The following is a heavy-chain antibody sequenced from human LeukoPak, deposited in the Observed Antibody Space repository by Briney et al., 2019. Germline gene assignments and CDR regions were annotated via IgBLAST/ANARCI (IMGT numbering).Heavy chain of an antibody. CDR3: ARPSVAGIVLNWFDP. V-gene: IGHV1-2*02. D-gene: IGHD6-19*01. J-gene: IGHJ5*02. CDR1: GYTFSSYA. CDR2: INPNSGGT. Sequence: ASVKVSCKASGYTFSSYAMHWVRQAPGQGLEWMGWINPNSGGTNYAQKFQGRVTMTRDTSISTAYMELSRLRSDDTAVYYCARPSVAGIVLNWFDPWGQGTLVTVSS.